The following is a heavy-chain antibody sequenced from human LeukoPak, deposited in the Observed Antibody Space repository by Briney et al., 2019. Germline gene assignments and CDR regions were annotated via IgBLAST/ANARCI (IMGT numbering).Heavy chain of an antibody. CDR3: ARSNGGLGYCSSTSCYCSGGSCYVALY. J-gene: IGHJ4*02. Sequence: ASVMVSCKASGGTFSSYAISWVRQAPGQGLEWMGGIIPIFGTANYAQKFQGRVTITADESTSTAYMELSSLRSEDTAVYYCARSNGGLGYCSSTSCYCSGGSCYVALYWGQGTLVTVSS. D-gene: IGHD2-2*01. CDR1: GGTFSSYA. V-gene: IGHV1-69*13. CDR2: IIPIFGTA.